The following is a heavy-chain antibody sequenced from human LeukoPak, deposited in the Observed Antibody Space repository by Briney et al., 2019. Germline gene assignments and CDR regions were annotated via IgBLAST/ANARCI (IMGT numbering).Heavy chain of an antibody. CDR2: IKQDGNEK. CDR3: VAGSGWRFDY. Sequence: GGSLRLSCVASGFTFISYWMSWVRQAPGKGLEWVANIKQDGNEKYYVDSVKGRFTISRDNAKNSLYVQMNSLRVEDTAVYYCVAGSGWRFDYWGQGTLVTVSS. V-gene: IGHV3-7*01. J-gene: IGHJ4*02. D-gene: IGHD6-19*01. CDR1: GFTFISYW.